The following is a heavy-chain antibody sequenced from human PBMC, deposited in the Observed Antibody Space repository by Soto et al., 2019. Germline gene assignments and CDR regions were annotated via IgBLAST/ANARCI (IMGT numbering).Heavy chain of an antibody. CDR2: ISAYNGNT. V-gene: IGHV1-18*01. Sequence: ASVKVSCKASGYSFTSYGIGWVRQAPGQGLEWMGWISAYNGNTNYAQKLQGRVTMTTDTSTSTAYMELRSLRSDDTAVYYCARDSYCSGGSCYSGYFDYWGQGTLVTVSS. CDR3: ARDSYCSGGSCYSGYFDY. D-gene: IGHD2-15*01. CDR1: GYSFTSYG. J-gene: IGHJ4*02.